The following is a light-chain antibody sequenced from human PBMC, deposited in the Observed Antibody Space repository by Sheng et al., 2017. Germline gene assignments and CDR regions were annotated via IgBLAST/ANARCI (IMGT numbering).Light chain of an antibody. CDR2: DVS. CDR3: SSFTSSSTV. Sequence: QSALTQPASVSGSPGQSIAISCTGTSSDVGGYNYVSWYQQHPGKAPKLMIYDVSNRPSGISNRFSASKSGNTASLTISGLQSEDEAEYYCSSFTSSSTVFGTGTKVTVL. CDR1: SSDVGGYNY. V-gene: IGLV2-14*01. J-gene: IGLJ1*01.